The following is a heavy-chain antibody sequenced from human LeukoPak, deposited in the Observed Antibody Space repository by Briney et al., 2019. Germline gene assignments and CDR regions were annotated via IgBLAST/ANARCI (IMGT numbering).Heavy chain of an antibody. CDR2: ISSDENNK. D-gene: IGHD1-26*01. J-gene: IGHJ4*02. Sequence: GGSLRLSCAASGFTFSSYGMHWVRQAPGKGLEWVAAISSDENNKYYADSVKGRFAISRDNSKNTLDLQMNSLRVEDTAVYYCVGEVGPRDFGNWGQGTLVTVSS. V-gene: IGHV3-30*19. CDR3: VGEVGPRDFGN. CDR1: GFTFSSYG.